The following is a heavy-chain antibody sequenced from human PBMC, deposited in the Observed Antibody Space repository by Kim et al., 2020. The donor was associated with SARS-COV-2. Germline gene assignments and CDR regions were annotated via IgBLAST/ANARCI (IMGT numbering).Heavy chain of an antibody. CDR1: GFTFSSYE. V-gene: IGHV3-48*03. D-gene: IGHD4-4*01. Sequence: GGSLRLSCAASGFTFSSYEMNWVRQAPGKGLEWGSYISSSGSTIYYADSVKGRFTISRDNAKNSLYLQMNSLRAEDTAVYYCARDTDSLFDYWGQGTLVTVSS. CDR3: ARDTDSLFDY. J-gene: IGHJ4*02. CDR2: ISSSGSTI.